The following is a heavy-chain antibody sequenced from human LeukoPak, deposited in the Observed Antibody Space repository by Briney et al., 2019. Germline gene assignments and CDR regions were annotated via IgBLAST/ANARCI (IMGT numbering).Heavy chain of an antibody. CDR2: VDPADGET. Sequence: ASVKVSCKASGYTFSDYYIHWVQQAPGQGLVWMGRVDPADGETVYAENFRGRVTINADTSIDTAYMDLSSLRSEDTVVYYCATIVGRNAFDIWGQGTMVTVST. CDR3: ATIVGRNAFDI. J-gene: IGHJ3*02. V-gene: IGHV1-69-2*01. D-gene: IGHD2-15*01. CDR1: GYTFSDYY.